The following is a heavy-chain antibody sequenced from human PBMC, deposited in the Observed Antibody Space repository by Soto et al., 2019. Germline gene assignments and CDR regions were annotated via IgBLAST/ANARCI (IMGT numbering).Heavy chain of an antibody. CDR3: ARPSYDFWSGYAPTDYGMDV. J-gene: IGHJ6*02. CDR1: GYTFTSYG. D-gene: IGHD3-3*01. CDR2: ISAYNGNT. V-gene: IGHV1-18*01. Sequence: ASVKVSCKASGYTFTSYGISWVRQAPGQGLEWMGWISAYNGNTNYAQKLQGRVTMTTDTSTSTAYMELRSLRSDDTAVYHCARPSYDFWSGYAPTDYGMDVWGQGTTVTVSS.